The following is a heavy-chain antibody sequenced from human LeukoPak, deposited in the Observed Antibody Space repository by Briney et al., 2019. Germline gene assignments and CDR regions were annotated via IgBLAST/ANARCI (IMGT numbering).Heavy chain of an antibody. D-gene: IGHD6-19*01. J-gene: IGHJ4*02. Sequence: PGGSLRLSCAASGFTFSTYWMSWVRQVPGKGLEWVANIKQDGSEKYSVDSTRGRFTISRDNAKNSVYLQMNSLRAEDTAMYYCVRDRGSGRYLGFFGCWGQGTLVTVSS. CDR2: IKQDGSEK. CDR1: GFTFSTYW. CDR3: VRDRGSGRYLGFFGC. V-gene: IGHV3-7*01.